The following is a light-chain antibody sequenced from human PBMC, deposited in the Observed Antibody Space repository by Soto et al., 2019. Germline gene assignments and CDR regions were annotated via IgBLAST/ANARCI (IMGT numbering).Light chain of an antibody. CDR1: QGVSRK. V-gene: IGKV3-15*01. J-gene: IGKJ4*01. CDR2: GAS. Sequence: DIVMTQSPSTLSVAPLERCTFSCRASQGVSRKLAWYQHKPGQAPRLLISGASTGATGIPARFSGSGSGTEFTLTISSLQSEDCAIYYCQQYHTWPITFGGGTKV. CDR3: QQYHTWPIT.